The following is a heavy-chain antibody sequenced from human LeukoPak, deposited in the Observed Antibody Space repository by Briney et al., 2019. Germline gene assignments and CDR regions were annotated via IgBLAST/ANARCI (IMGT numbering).Heavy chain of an antibody. CDR1: GFTFSSYG. J-gene: IGHJ4*02. V-gene: IGHV3-30*18. Sequence: GRSLRLSCAASGFTFSSYGMHWVRQAPGKGLEWVAVISYDGSNKYYADSVKGRFTISRDNSKNTLYLQMNSLRAEDTAVYYCAKAKSSSGYYHLDYWGQGTLVTVSS. CDR3: AKAKSSSGYYHLDY. D-gene: IGHD3-22*01. CDR2: ISYDGSNK.